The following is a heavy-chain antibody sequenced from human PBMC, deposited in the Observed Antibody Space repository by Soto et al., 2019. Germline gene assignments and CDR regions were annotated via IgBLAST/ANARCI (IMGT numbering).Heavy chain of an antibody. CDR2: ISYDGSNK. V-gene: IGHV3-30*18. CDR3: AKDQAAARPQSNYYYYGMDV. D-gene: IGHD6-6*01. J-gene: IGHJ6*02. Sequence: GGSLRLSCAASGFTFSSYGMHWVRQAPGKGLEWVAVISYDGSNKYYADSVKGRFTISRDNSKNTLYLQMNSLRAEDTAVYYCAKDQAAARPQSNYYYYGMDVWGQGTTVTVSS. CDR1: GFTFSSYG.